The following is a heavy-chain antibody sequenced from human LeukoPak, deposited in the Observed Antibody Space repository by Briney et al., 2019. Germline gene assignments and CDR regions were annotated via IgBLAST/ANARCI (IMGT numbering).Heavy chain of an antibody. Sequence: ASVKVSCKASGGTFISCAISWVRHAPGQGLEWMGRIIAIIGIANYAQKFQGRVTITADKSTSTAYMELSSLRSEDTAVYSCARDSIGWYYYFDYWGQGTLVTVSS. J-gene: IGHJ4*02. CDR3: ARDSIGWYYYFDY. CDR1: GGTFISCA. CDR2: IIAIIGIA. V-gene: IGHV1-69*04. D-gene: IGHD6-19*01.